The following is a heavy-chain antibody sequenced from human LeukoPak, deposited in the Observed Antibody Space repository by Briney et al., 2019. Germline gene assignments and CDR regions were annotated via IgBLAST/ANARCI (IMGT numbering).Heavy chain of an antibody. CDR3: AREVADIVVVPAAIDY. CDR2: ISSSSSTI. D-gene: IGHD2-2*01. J-gene: IGHJ4*02. CDR1: GFTFSSYS. V-gene: IGHV3-48*04. Sequence: EGSLRLSCAASGFTFSSYSMNWVRQAPGKGLEWVSYISSSSSTIYYADSVKGRFTISRDNAKNSLYLQMNSLRAEDTAVYYCAREVADIVVVPAAIDYWGQGTLVTVSS.